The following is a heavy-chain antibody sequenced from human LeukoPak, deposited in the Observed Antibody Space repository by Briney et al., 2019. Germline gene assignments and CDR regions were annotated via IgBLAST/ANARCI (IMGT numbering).Heavy chain of an antibody. CDR1: GYTFTSYA. D-gene: IGHD3-10*01. Sequence: ASVKVSCKASGYTFTSYAMNWVRQAPGQGLEWMGWINTNTGNPTYAQGFTGRFVFSLDTSVSTAYLQISSLKAEDTAVYYCASLQDMGVRGVIGDYWGQGTLVTVSS. V-gene: IGHV7-4-1*02. CDR2: INTNTGNP. CDR3: ASLQDMGVRGVIGDY. J-gene: IGHJ4*02.